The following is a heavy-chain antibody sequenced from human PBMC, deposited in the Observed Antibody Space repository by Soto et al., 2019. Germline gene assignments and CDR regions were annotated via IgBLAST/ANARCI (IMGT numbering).Heavy chain of an antibody. V-gene: IGHV1-69*13. D-gene: IGHD6-13*01. CDR3: ARGIIAAANPYYYYGMDV. J-gene: IGHJ6*02. CDR2: IIPIFGTA. Sequence: SVKVSCKASGGTFSSYAISWVRQAPGQGLEWMGGIIPIFGTANYAQKFQGRVTITADESTSTAYMELSSLRSEDTAVYYCARGIIAAANPYYYYGMDVWGQGTTVTVSS. CDR1: GGTFSSYA.